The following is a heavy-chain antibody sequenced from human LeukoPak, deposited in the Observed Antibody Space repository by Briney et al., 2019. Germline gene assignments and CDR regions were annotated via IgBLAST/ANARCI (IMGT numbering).Heavy chain of an antibody. J-gene: IGHJ4*02. CDR1: GFTFSGSA. D-gene: IGHD2-2*02. CDR2: IRSKANSYAT. V-gene: IGHV3-73*01. CDR3: TRPGYCSSTSCYTLDY. Sequence: GGSLRPSCAASGFTFSGSAMHWVRQASGKGLEWVGRIRSKANSYATAYAASVKGRFTISRDDSKNTAYLQMNSLKTEDTAVYYCTRPGYCSSTSCYTLDYWGQGTLVTVSS.